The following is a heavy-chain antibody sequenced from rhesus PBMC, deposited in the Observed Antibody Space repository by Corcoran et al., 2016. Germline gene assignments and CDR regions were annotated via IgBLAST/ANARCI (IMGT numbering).Heavy chain of an antibody. CDR1: GCTCSDQY. D-gene: IGHD1-44*02. Sequence: EVQLLESGGGLVQPGGSLRLSGGASGCTCSDQYMDWGRQAPGKGLEWVSSISGSSSTTLYPDSVKGRFTISRDNAKNTVYLQMNSLRAEDTAVYYCARSGGYSGSYGTFDFWGQGLRVTVSA. CDR3: ARSGGYSGSYGTFDF. V-gene: IGHV3-110*02. CDR2: ISGSSSTT. J-gene: IGHJ3*01.